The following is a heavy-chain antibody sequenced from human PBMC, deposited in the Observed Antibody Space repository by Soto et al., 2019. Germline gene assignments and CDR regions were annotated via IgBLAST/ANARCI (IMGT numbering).Heavy chain of an antibody. CDR1: DVSISSDYY. J-gene: IGHJ1*01. Sequence: QLQLQESGPGLVKPSETLSLTCTVSDVSISSDYYWGWLRQPPGKGLEWIGTVSYIGNTYYKTSLKSRVTISVDTSRSQFSLNLTSVTAADTAVYYCVRLSGSGYRTLGYWGQGILVTVSS. CDR3: VRLSGSGYRTLGY. CDR2: VSYIGNT. V-gene: IGHV4-39*01. D-gene: IGHD3-22*01.